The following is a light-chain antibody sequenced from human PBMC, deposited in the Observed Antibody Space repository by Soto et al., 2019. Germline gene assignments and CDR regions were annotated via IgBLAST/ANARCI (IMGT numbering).Light chain of an antibody. J-gene: IGLJ3*02. CDR1: SSNIGSNN. Sequence: QAVVTQPPSASGTPGQRVTISCSGSSSNIGSNNVNWYQQLPGTAPTLLIYRNNQRPSGVPDRFSGSKSGTSASLAVNGLQSEDEANYYCAAWDDSLNGPLFGGGTKVTVL. CDR3: AAWDDSLNGPL. V-gene: IGLV1-44*01. CDR2: RNN.